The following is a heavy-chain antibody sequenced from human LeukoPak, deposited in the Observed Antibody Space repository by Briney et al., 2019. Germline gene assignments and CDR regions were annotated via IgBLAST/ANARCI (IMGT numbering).Heavy chain of an antibody. CDR2: ISGRGGNT. CDR3: AKDHYGSGSYGLDY. J-gene: IGHJ4*02. CDR1: GFSFSSYA. Sequence: GGSLRLSCAASGFSFSSYAMSWVRQAPGKGLECGSTISGRGGNTNYADSVKGRFTISRDNSKNTLYLQMNSVEAEDKAVYYCAKDHYGSGSYGLDYWGQGTLITVSS. V-gene: IGHV3-23*01. D-gene: IGHD3-10*01.